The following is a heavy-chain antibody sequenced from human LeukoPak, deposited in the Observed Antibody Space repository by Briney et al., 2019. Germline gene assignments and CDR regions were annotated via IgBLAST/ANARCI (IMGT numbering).Heavy chain of an antibody. J-gene: IGHJ3*01. CDR3: AKYFHYDSSPDAFDV. V-gene: IGHV3-30*18. CDR2: ISYDGSNK. Sequence: PGGSLRLSCAASGFTFSTYGMHWVRQAPGKGLEWVAVISYDGSNKYYADSVKGRFTISRDNSKNTLYLQMKNLRAEDTAVYFCAKYFHYDSSPDAFDVWGQGTRVTVSS. CDR1: GFTFSTYG. D-gene: IGHD3-22*01.